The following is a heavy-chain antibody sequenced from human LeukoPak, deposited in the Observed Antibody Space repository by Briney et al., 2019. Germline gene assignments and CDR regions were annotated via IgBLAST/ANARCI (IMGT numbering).Heavy chain of an antibody. Sequence: ASVKVSCKASGYTFTSNYIHWVRQAPGQGLEWMGMIYPRDGSTSYAQKLQGRVTMTTDTSTSTAYMELRSLRSDDTAVYYCARDPPYSSSSGYYYYGMDVWGQGTTVTVSS. CDR2: IYPRDGST. J-gene: IGHJ6*02. CDR1: GYTFTSNY. D-gene: IGHD6-6*01. V-gene: IGHV1-46*01. CDR3: ARDPPYSSSSGYYYYGMDV.